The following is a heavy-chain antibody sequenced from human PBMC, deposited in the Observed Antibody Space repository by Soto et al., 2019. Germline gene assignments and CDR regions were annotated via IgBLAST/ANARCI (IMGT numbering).Heavy chain of an antibody. D-gene: IGHD1-26*01. CDR2: IYNSGTT. CDR1: GGSINSHH. CDR3: AGDIPTGSYRFDY. V-gene: IGHV4-59*08. Sequence: QMQLQESGPGLVKPSETLSLTCTVSGGSINSHHWSWIRQAPGKGLEWIGYIYNSGTTIYNPSLRRRITILLDKPNNQFTLNLGSVTAADTAIYYCAGDIPTGSYRFDYWGQGTLVTVSS. J-gene: IGHJ4*02.